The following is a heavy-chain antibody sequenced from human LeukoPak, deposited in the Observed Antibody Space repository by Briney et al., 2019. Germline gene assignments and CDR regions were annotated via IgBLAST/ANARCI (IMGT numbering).Heavy chain of an antibody. CDR1: GLTFSSYN. Sequence: GGSLRLSCVASGLTFSSYNMNWVRQAPGKGLEWVSFISSSSNYIYYADSVKGRFTISRDNAKSTLYLQMNSLRAEDTAVYYCARVRGGSGSSYAADAFDIWGQGTMVTVSS. J-gene: IGHJ3*02. V-gene: IGHV3-21*01. D-gene: IGHD1-26*01. CDR2: ISSSSNYI. CDR3: ARVRGGSGSSYAADAFDI.